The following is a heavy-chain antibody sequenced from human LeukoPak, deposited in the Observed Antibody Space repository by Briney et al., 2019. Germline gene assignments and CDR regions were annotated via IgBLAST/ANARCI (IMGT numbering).Heavy chain of an antibody. Sequence: GGSLRLSCAASGITLSDQYMEWVRQTPGKGLEWVGRTRNKANNHTTEYAASVKGRFTISRDDSNNSLYLQMNSLKTEDTAVYYCARMTFGGMDVWGKGTTVTVSS. J-gene: IGHJ6*04. CDR3: ARMTFGGMDV. CDR2: TRNKANNHTT. CDR1: GITLSDQY. V-gene: IGHV3-72*01. D-gene: IGHD3-16*01.